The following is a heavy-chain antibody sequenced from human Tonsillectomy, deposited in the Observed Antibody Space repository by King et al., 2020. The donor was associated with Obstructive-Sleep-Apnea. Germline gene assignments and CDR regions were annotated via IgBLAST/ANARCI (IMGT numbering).Heavy chain of an antibody. Sequence: VQLQESGPGLVKPSQTLSLTCTVSGGSISSGDYYWSWIRQHPGKGLEWIGNIYYSGSTNYNPSLKSRLTISVDTSKNQFSLKLSSVTAADTAVYYCARAPMVRGIIRWFDPWGQGTLVTVSS. J-gene: IGHJ5*02. V-gene: IGHV4-31*03. CDR2: IYYSGST. CDR3: ARAPMVRGIIRWFDP. CDR1: GGSISSGDYY. D-gene: IGHD3-10*01.